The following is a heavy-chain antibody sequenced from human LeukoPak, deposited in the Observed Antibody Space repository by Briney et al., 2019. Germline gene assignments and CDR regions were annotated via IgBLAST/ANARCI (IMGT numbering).Heavy chain of an antibody. D-gene: IGHD3-16*01. CDR2: IYHSGST. V-gene: IGHV4-38-2*01. J-gene: IGHJ4*02. CDR1: GYSISSSYY. Sequence: PSETLSLTCAVSGYSISSSYYWGWIRQPPEKGLEWIGSIYHSGSTYYNPSFKSRVTISVDTSRNQFSLKLRSVTAADTAVYYCARGVTPISRGSYGYWGQGTLVTVSS. CDR3: ARGVTPISRGSYGY.